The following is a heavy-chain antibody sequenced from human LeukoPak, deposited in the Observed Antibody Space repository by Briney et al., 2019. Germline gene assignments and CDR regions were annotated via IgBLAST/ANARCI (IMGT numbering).Heavy chain of an antibody. D-gene: IGHD6-13*01. CDR1: GFTFSSYS. V-gene: IGHV3-21*01. J-gene: IGHJ4*02. CDR2: ISSSSSYI. CDR3: ARVGAAAGGGFDY. Sequence: PGGSLRLSCAASGFTFSSYSMNWVRQAPGKGLEWVSSISSSSSYIYYADSVKGRFTISRDNAKNSLYLQMNSLRAEDTAVYYCARVGAAAGGGFDYWGKGTLVTVSS.